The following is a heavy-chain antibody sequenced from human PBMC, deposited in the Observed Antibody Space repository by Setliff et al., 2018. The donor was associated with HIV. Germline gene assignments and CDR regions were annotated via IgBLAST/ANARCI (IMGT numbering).Heavy chain of an antibody. Sequence: GASVKVSCKASGGTFSSYAISWVRQAPGQGLEWMGGIIPIFGTANYAQKFQGRVTITADESTSTAYVELSSLRSEDTAVYYCARASNFDWVQYYFDYWGQGTLVTVSS. CDR1: GGTFSSYA. CDR3: ARASNFDWVQYYFDY. D-gene: IGHD3-9*01. J-gene: IGHJ4*02. CDR2: IIPIFGTA. V-gene: IGHV1-69*13.